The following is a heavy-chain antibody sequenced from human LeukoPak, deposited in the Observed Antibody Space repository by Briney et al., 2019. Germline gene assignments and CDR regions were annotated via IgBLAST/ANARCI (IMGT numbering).Heavy chain of an antibody. CDR2: IYYSGST. D-gene: IGHD3-3*01. Sequence: PSETLSLTCAVSGVSITRYYWTWIRQPPGKGLEYIAYIYYSGSTSYNPSLKSRVTMSVDTSKNQFSLKLSSVTAADTAVYYCARSYDFWNGDSQFGYWGQGTLVTVPS. J-gene: IGHJ4*02. CDR1: GVSITRYY. V-gene: IGHV4-59*01. CDR3: ARSYDFWNGDSQFGY.